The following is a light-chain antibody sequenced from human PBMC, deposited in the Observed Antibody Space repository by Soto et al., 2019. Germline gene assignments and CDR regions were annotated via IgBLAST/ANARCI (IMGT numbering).Light chain of an antibody. V-gene: IGKV3-20*01. J-gene: IGKJ4*01. CDR2: DAS. CDR3: QQFSSYPLT. Sequence: EFVLTQSPGTLSLSPGERATLSCRASQTVRNNYLAWYQQKPGQAPRLLIYDASSRATGIPDRFSGGGSGTDFTLTISRLEPDDFAVYYCQQFSSYPLTFGGGTKV. CDR1: QTVRNNY.